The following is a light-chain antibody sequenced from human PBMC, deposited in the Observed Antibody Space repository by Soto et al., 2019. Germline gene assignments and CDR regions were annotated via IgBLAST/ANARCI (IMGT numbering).Light chain of an antibody. Sequence: ELVLTQSPATLSLSPGERATLSCRASQSVSSNLAWYQQKPGQAPRLLIYDASTRATGIPARFSGSGSGTDFTLTLSSLEPEDFAVYYCQQRRNWPPSITFGQGTRLEIK. CDR2: DAS. V-gene: IGKV3-11*01. CDR3: QQRRNWPPSIT. CDR1: QSVSSN. J-gene: IGKJ5*01.